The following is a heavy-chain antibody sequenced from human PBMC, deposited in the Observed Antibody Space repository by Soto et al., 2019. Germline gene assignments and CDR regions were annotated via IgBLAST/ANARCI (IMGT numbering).Heavy chain of an antibody. J-gene: IGHJ4*02. CDR1: GFNFNMFA. V-gene: IGHV3-23*01. CDR2: ISGGSHST. Sequence: EVQLLESGGGFVQPGGSLRLSCSASGFNFNMFAMTWVRQAPGKGLEWVSTISGGSHSTYYADSHKGRFSISRDNSKXXMXLQMDSLRAEDTAIYYCAKNRVTIAALDSWGQGALVSVSS. D-gene: IGHD6-25*01. CDR3: AKNRVTIAALDS.